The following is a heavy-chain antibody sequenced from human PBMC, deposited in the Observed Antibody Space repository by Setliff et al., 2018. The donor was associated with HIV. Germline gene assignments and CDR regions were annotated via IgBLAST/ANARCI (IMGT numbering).Heavy chain of an antibody. J-gene: IGHJ6*03. D-gene: IGHD3-22*01. CDR1: GDTFNSYA. CDR3: AKGGYYDSTGYYYYYLYYLDE. CDR2: VIPIFGTA. Sequence: SVKVSCKASGDTFNSYAISWVRQAPGQGLEWIGGVIPIFGTANYAQKFQGRVTITADESTSTAYMELSSLRSEDTAVYYCAKGGYYDSTGYYYYYLYYLDEWGKGTTFTVSS. V-gene: IGHV1-69*13.